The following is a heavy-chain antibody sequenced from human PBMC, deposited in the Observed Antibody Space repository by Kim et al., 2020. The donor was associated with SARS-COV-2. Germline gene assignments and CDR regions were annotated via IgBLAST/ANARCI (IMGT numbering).Heavy chain of an antibody. CDR2: ISGSGGST. J-gene: IGHJ5*02. Sequence: GGSLRLSCAASGFTFSSYAMSWVRQAPGKGLEWVSAISGSGGSTYYADSVKGRFTISRDNSKNTLYLQMNSLRAEDTAVYYCATSYCSSTSCYPNWFDPWGQGTLVTVSS. D-gene: IGHD2-2*01. CDR1: GFTFSSYA. CDR3: ATSYCSSTSCYPNWFDP. V-gene: IGHV3-23*01.